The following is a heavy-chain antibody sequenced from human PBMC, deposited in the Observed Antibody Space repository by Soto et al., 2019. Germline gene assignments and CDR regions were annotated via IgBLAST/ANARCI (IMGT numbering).Heavy chain of an antibody. CDR1: GFTFSSYA. CDR3: VKDFYYDSSGPTIVEAFDI. Sequence: GGSLRLSCSASGFTFSSYAMHWVRQAPGKGLEYVSAISSNGGSTYYADSVKGRFTISRDNSKNTLYLQMSSLRAEDTAVYYCVKDFYYDSSGPTIVEAFDIWGQGTMVTVSS. J-gene: IGHJ3*02. V-gene: IGHV3-64D*08. CDR2: ISSNGGST. D-gene: IGHD3-22*01.